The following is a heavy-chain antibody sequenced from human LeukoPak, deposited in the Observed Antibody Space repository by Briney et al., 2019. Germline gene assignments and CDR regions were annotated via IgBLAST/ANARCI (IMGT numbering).Heavy chain of an antibody. CDR2: IKSKIGGGTT. CDR1: GFTFSGSW. D-gene: IGHD5-24*01. CDR3: AKIQFARYMSFDY. V-gene: IGHV3-15*01. J-gene: IGHJ4*02. Sequence: GGSLRLSCAASGFTFSGSWMNWVRQAPGKGLEWVGRIKSKIGGGTTDYAAPVKGRFTVSRDDKKNTLFLQMNSLKTEDADVYYCAKIQFARYMSFDYWGQGALVTVSS.